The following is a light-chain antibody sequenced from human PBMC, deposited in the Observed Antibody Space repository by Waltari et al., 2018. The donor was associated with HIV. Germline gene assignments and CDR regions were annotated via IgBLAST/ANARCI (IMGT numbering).Light chain of an antibody. CDR3: QQYYSISSVT. CDR1: QSGLYTSHNKNY. CDR2: CAS. J-gene: IGKJ2*01. V-gene: IGKV4-1*01. Sequence: DIVMTQSPDSLVVSLGERATINCKSSQSGLYTSHNKNYLAWFQQKPGQPPKLISYCASTRESGVPDRFTGSGSGTDFTLTISSLQAEDVAVYYCQQYYSISSVTFGQGTKLEIK.